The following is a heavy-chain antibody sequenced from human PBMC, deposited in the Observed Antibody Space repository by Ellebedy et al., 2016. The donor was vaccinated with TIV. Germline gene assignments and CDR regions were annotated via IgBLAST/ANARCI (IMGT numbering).Heavy chain of an antibody. Sequence: SETLSLXXAVYGGSFSGYYWSWIRQPPGKGLEWIGEINHSGSTNYNPSLKSRVTISVDTSKNQFSLKLSSVTAADTAVYYCAINYDILTGYSTLAAFDYWGQGTLVTVSS. J-gene: IGHJ4*02. CDR2: INHSGST. CDR1: GGSFSGYY. CDR3: AINYDILTGYSTLAAFDY. D-gene: IGHD3-9*01. V-gene: IGHV4-34*01.